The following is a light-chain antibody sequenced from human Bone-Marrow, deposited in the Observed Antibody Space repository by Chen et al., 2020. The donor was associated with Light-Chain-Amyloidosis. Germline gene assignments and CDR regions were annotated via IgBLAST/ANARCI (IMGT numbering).Light chain of an antibody. CDR3: QSADSSGTYEVI. V-gene: IGLV3-25*03. J-gene: IGLJ2*01. CDR2: RDT. CDR1: DLPTKY. Sequence: SYELTQPPSVSVSPGQTARITCSGDDLPTKYAYWYQQKPGQPPVLVIHRDTERPSGFSERFSGSSSGPTATLTISGVQAEDEADYHCQSADSSGTYEVIFGGGTKLTVL.